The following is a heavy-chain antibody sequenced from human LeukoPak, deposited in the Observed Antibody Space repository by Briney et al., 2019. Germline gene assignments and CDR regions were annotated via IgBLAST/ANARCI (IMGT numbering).Heavy chain of an antibody. CDR2: INPNSGGT. J-gene: IGHJ5*02. D-gene: IGHD2-21*01. CDR3: ARADRLHGGPYLIGP. Sequence: ASVKVSCKTSGYSFTDYYMHWVRQAPGQGLEWMRWINPNSGGTSSAQKFQGRVTMTRDMSITTVYMEVSWLTSDDTAIYYCARADRLHGGPYLIGPWGQGTLVTVSS. V-gene: IGHV1-2*02. CDR1: GYSFTDYY.